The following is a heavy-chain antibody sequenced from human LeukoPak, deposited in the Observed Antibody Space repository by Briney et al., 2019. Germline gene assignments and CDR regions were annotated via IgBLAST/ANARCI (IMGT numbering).Heavy chain of an antibody. V-gene: IGHV3-23*01. Sequence: GGSLRLSCAASGFTFSSYAMSWVRQAPGKGLEWVSAISGSGGSTYYADSVKGRFTISRDYSKNTLYLQMNSLRAEDTAVYYCAKRLYSWVDAFDIWGQGTMVTVSS. D-gene: IGHD5-18*01. J-gene: IGHJ3*02. CDR2: ISGSGGST. CDR1: GFTFSSYA. CDR3: AKRLYSWVDAFDI.